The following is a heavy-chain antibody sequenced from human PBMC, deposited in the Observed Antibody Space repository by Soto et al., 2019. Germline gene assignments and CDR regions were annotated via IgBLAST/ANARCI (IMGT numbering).Heavy chain of an antibody. J-gene: IGHJ4*02. V-gene: IGHV4-39*01. CDR3: ARQRTTVVTQAYFDH. CDR1: GESISSSSYY. D-gene: IGHD2-21*02. CDR2: IYYSGRT. Sequence: SETLSLTCIVSGESISSSSYYWGWIRQPPGKGLEWIGSIYYSGRTYYNPPFKSRVTISIDTSKNQFSLKLSSVTATDTAVYYCARQRTTVVTQAYFDHWGQGALVTVSS.